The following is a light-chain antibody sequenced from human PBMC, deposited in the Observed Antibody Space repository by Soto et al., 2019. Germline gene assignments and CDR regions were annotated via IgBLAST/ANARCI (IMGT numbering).Light chain of an antibody. CDR2: DAS. J-gene: IGKJ2*01. CDR3: QLYKSPPYT. V-gene: IGKV1-5*01. CDR1: QSISPL. Sequence: DIQMTQSPSTLSASVGDRVTITCRASQSISPLLAWYQQKPGKAPKLLIYDASSLENGDPARFSGSESGTEFTLAISSLQSDDFATYYCQLYKSPPYTFGPGTRLEIK.